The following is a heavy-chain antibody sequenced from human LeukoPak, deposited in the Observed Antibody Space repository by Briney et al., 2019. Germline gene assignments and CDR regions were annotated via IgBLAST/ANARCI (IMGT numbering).Heavy chain of an antibody. D-gene: IGHD3-3*01. J-gene: IGHJ6*02. Sequence: HPGGSLRLSCAASGFAFSNYWMSWVRQAPGKGLEWVANMKPDGSEKYYDSVRGRFTISRDNAKNSLDPQMNSLRAEDTAVYYCVREKSITIFGSKYYGMDVWGQGTTVTVSS. V-gene: IGHV3-7*05. CDR2: MKPDGSEK. CDR3: VREKSITIFGSKYYGMDV. CDR1: GFAFSNYW.